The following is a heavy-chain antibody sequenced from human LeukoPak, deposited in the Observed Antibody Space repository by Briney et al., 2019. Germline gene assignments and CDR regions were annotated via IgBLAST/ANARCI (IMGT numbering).Heavy chain of an antibody. D-gene: IGHD6-13*01. CDR2: IKQDGSEK. J-gene: IGHJ4*02. Sequence: VGSLRLSCAASGFTFSSYWMSWVRQAPGKGLERVANIKQDGSEKYYVDSVKGRFTISRDNAKNSLYLQMNSLRAEDTAVYYCAGEDSSRWFDYWGQGSLVTASS. CDR1: GFTFSSYW. CDR3: AGEDSSRWFDY. V-gene: IGHV3-7*03.